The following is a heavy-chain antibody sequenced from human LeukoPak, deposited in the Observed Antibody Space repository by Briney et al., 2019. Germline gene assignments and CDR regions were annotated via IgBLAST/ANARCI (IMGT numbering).Heavy chain of an antibody. D-gene: IGHD3-9*01. V-gene: IGHV1-2*02. CDR1: GYTFTGYY. Sequence: ASVKVSCKASGYTFTGYYMHWVRQAPGQGLEWMGWINPNSGGTNYAQKFQGRVTMTRDTSISTAYMELSRLRSDDTAVYYCARGTDDILTGRPKAFGYWGQGTLVTVSS. CDR2: INPNSGGT. J-gene: IGHJ4*02. CDR3: ARGTDDILTGRPKAFGY.